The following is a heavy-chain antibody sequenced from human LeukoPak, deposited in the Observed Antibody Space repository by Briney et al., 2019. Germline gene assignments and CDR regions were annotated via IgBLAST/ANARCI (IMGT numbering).Heavy chain of an antibody. D-gene: IGHD6-19*01. CDR3: ATDLAAVAGGRDY. V-gene: IGHV4-4*07. CDR2: IYTSGST. Sequence: SETLSLTCTVSGGSISSYYWNWIRQPAGKGLEWIGRIYTSGSTNYNPSLKSRVTMSIDTSKNQFSLKLSSVTAADTAVFYCATDLAAVAGGRDYWGQGTLVTVSS. CDR1: GGSISSYY. J-gene: IGHJ4*02.